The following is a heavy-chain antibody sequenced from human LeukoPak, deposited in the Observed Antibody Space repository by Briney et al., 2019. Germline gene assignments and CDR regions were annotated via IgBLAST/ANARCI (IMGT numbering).Heavy chain of an antibody. V-gene: IGHV4-34*01. D-gene: IGHD5-24*01. CDR3: ARLSRDGYNLDY. J-gene: IGHJ4*02. CDR1: GGSFSGYY. Sequence: PSETLSLTCAVYGGSFSGYYWSWIRQPPGKGLEWIGEINHSGSTSYNPSLKSRVTISVDTSKNQFSLKLSSVTAADPAVYYCARLSRDGYNLDYWGQGTLVTVSS. CDR2: INHSGST.